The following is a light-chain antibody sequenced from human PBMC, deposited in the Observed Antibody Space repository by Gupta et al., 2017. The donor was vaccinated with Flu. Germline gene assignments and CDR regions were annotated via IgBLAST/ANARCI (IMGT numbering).Light chain of an antibody. CDR3: QQSVSAPWT. CDR1: HDIDYY. V-gene: IGKV1-39*01. Sequence: PSSLAASIGDRVVITCRASHDIDYYLNWYQQKPGRAPSLLIFGAGSLHTGVPSRFSGNGSGTNFTLAISGLQPEDFSTYYCQQSVSAPWTFGQGTTVEV. CDR2: GAG. J-gene: IGKJ1*01.